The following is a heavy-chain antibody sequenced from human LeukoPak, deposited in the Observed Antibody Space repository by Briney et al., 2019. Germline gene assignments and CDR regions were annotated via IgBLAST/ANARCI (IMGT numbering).Heavy chain of an antibody. V-gene: IGHV3-30-3*01. Sequence: GGSLRLSCAASGFTFSSYAMHWVRQAPGKGLEWVAVISYDGSNKYYADSVKGRFTISRDNYKNTLYLQMNSLRAEDTAVYYCASSSSGWSFDYWGQGTLVTVSS. J-gene: IGHJ4*02. CDR3: ASSSSGWSFDY. CDR1: GFTFSSYA. D-gene: IGHD6-19*01. CDR2: ISYDGSNK.